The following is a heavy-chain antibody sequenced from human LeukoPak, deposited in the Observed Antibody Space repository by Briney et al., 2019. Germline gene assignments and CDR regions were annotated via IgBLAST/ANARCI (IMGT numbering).Heavy chain of an antibody. D-gene: IGHD3-16*01. J-gene: IGHJ4*02. CDR1: GFTFSNAW. V-gene: IGHV3-15*01. Sequence: KLGGSLTLSCAASGFTFSNAWMSWVRQAPGKGLEWVGRIKSKTDGGTTDYAAPVKGRFTISRDDSKNTLYLQMNSLKTEDTAVYYCTTSHTFRGVIRGYWGQGTLVTVSS. CDR3: TTSHTFRGVIRGY. CDR2: IKSKTDGGTT.